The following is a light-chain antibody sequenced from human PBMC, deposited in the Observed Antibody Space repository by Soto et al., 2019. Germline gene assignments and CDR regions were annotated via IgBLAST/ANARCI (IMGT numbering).Light chain of an antibody. CDR1: QNIYTW. CDR3: QHYKSYPWT. CDR2: RAS. V-gene: IGKV1-5*03. J-gene: IGKJ1*01. Sequence: DIQMTQSPATLSASVGDRVTITCRASQNIYTWLAWYQQKPGKAPKLLIYRASALERGVPSRFTGSGSGTEFTLTISSLQPDDFAIYYCQHYKSYPWTFGQGTKVDI.